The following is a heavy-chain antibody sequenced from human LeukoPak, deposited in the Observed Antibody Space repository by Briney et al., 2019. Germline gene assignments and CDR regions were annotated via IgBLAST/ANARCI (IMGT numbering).Heavy chain of an antibody. CDR2: INPNSGGT. CDR1: GYTFTGYY. CDR3: ARVDAIVATTPDY. V-gene: IGHV1-2*02. J-gene: IGHJ4*02. D-gene: IGHD5-12*01. Sequence: ASVKVSCKASGYTFTGYYMPWVRQAPGQGLGWMGWINPNSGGTNYAQKFQGRVTMTRDTSISTAYMELSRLRSDDTAVYYCARVDAIVATTPDYWGQGTLVTVSS.